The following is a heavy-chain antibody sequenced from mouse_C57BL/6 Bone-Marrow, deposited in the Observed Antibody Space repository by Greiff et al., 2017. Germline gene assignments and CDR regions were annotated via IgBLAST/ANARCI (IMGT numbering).Heavy chain of an antibody. V-gene: IGHV1-81*01. D-gene: IGHD1-1*01. CDR1: GYTFTSYG. Sequence: VKLMESGAELARPGASVKLSCKASGYTFTSYGISWVKQRTGKGLEWIGEIYPRSGNTYYNEKFKGKATLTADKSSSTAYMELRSLTSEDSAVYFCANYFYWYFDVWGIGTTVTVSS. J-gene: IGHJ1*03. CDR2: IYPRSGNT. CDR3: ANYFYWYFDV.